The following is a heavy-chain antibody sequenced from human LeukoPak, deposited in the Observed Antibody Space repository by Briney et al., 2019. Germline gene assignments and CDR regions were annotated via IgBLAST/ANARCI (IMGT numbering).Heavy chain of an antibody. V-gene: IGHV4-4*07. Sequence: QSSETLSLTCTVPGGSINSYYWSWIRQPAGKGLEWIGNIHTSGITNYYPSLKSRVTMSVDTSKNQFSLKLSSVTAADTAVYYCARGLWSRGYYYVDVWGKGTTVTVSS. CDR2: IHTSGIT. J-gene: IGHJ6*03. CDR3: ARGLWSRGYYYVDV. D-gene: IGHD3-16*01. CDR1: GGSINSYY.